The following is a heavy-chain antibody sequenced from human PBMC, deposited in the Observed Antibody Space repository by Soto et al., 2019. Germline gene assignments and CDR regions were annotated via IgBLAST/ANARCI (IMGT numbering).Heavy chain of an antibody. Sequence: GGSLRLSCAASGFTFSSYWMHWVRQAPGKGLVWVSRINSDGSSTSYADSVKGRFTISRDNAKNTLYLQMNSLRAEDTAVCYCAREGDGYNPRYYYGMDVWGQGTTVTVSS. CDR2: INSDGSST. CDR3: AREGDGYNPRYYYGMDV. D-gene: IGHD5-12*01. CDR1: GFTFSSYW. V-gene: IGHV3-74*01. J-gene: IGHJ6*02.